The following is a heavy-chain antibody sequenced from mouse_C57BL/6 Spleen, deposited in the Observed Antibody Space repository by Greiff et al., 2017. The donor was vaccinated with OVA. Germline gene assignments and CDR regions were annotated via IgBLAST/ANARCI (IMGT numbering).Heavy chain of an antibody. CDR1: GFTFSDYG. D-gene: IGHD2-4*01. CDR2: ISSGSSTI. CDR3: ARPDDYDSYYFDY. V-gene: IGHV5-17*01. J-gene: IGHJ2*01. Sequence: DVQLQESGGGLVKPGGSLKLSCAASGFTFSDYGMHWVRQAPEKGLEWVAYISSGSSTIYYADTVKGRFTISRDNAKNTLFLQMTSLRSEDTAMYYCARPDDYDSYYFDYWGQGTTLTVSS.